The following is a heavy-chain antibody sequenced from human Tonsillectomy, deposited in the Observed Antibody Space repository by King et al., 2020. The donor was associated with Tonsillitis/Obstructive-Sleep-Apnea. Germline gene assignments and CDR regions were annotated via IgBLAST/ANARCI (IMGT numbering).Heavy chain of an antibody. CDR1: GYTFTSYD. D-gene: IGHD3-3*01. J-gene: IGHJ6*03. Sequence: VQLVESGAEVKKPGASVKVSCKASGYTFTSYDINWVRQATGQGLEWMGWMNPNSGNTGYAQKFQGRVTMTRKTSISTAYMELRSLRSEDTAVYYCARGGLHYDFWSGYYYYYYMDVWGKGTTVTVSS. CDR3: ARGGLHYDFWSGYYYYYYMDV. V-gene: IGHV1-8*01. CDR2: MNPNSGNT.